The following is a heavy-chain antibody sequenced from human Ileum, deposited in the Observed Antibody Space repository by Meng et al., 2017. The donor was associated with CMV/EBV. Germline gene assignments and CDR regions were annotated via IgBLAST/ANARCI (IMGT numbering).Heavy chain of an antibody. CDR3: ARLTTRYCSSTSCFWFDP. D-gene: IGHD2-2*01. Sequence: FTSYDINWVRQATGQGLEWMGWMNPNTGNTGYAQKFEGRVTMTRNTSMTTAYMELSSLKAEDTAVYYCARLTTRYCSSTSCFWFDPWGQGTLVTVSS. CDR1: FTSYD. CDR2: MNPNTGNT. V-gene: IGHV1-8*01. J-gene: IGHJ5*02.